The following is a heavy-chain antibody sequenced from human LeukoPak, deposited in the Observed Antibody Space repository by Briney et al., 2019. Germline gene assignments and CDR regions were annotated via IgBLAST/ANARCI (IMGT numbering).Heavy chain of an antibody. J-gene: IGHJ4*02. V-gene: IGHV4-59*01. CDR3: ARGYYNSALGRCDY. CDR2: IYYTGST. D-gene: IGHD2/OR15-2a*01. Sequence: PSETLSLTCTVSGGSISAYYWSWIRQPPGKGLEWIGHIYYTGSTNYNPSLKSRVTISVDMSKNQFSLRLSSVTAADTALYYCARGYYNSALGRCDYWGQGTLVTVSS. CDR1: GGSISAYY.